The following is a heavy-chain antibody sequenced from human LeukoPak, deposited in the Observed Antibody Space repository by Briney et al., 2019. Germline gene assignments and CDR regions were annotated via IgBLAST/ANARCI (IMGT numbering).Heavy chain of an antibody. CDR3: ARQYGSYNPFDY. J-gene: IGHJ4*02. CDR1: GGSINTYY. D-gene: IGHD3-10*01. Sequence: TETLSLTCTVSGGSINTYYWSWIRQTPGKGLEWIGYIYSSGSTKYNPSLKSRVSISVDTSKNQFSLKLSSVTAADTALYYCARQYGSYNPFDYWCQGTLVTVSS. CDR2: IYSSGST. V-gene: IGHV4-59*08.